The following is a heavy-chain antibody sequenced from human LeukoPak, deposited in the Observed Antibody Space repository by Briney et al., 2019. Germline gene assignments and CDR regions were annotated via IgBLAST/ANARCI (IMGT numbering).Heavy chain of an antibody. D-gene: IGHD3-10*01. J-gene: IGHJ4*02. CDR1: GFTFSDYY. V-gene: IGHV3-11*04. CDR3: ARGYYYGSGSYWLMYYFDY. Sequence: GGSLRLSXAASGFTFSDYYMSWIRQAPGKGLEWVSYISSSGSTIYYADSVKGRFTISRDNAKNSLYLQMNSLRDEDTAVYYCARGYYYGSGSYWLMYYFDYWGQGTLVTVSS. CDR2: ISSSGSTI.